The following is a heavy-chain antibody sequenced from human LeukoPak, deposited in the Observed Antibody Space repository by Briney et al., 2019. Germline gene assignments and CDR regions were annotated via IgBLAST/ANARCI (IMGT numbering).Heavy chain of an antibody. CDR2: IYYSGST. Sequence: SETLSLTCTVSGGSISSSSYYWGWIRQPPGKGLEWIGSIYYSGSTYYNPSLKSRVTISVDTSKKQFSLKLSSVTAADTAVYYCARTYGSGSYPFDYWGQGTLVTVSS. CDR1: GGSISSSSYY. CDR3: ARTYGSGSYPFDY. D-gene: IGHD3-10*01. J-gene: IGHJ4*02. V-gene: IGHV4-39*01.